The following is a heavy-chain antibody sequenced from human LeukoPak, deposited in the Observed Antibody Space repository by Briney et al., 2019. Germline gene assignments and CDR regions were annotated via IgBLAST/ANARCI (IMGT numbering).Heavy chain of an antibody. CDR1: GFTFSSYA. D-gene: IGHD3-9*01. J-gene: IGHJ3*02. V-gene: IGHV3-30-3*01. CDR3: AREAARYFDWPYRDAFDI. Sequence: SGGSLRLSCAASGFTFSSYAMHWVRQAPGKGLEWVAVISYDGSNKYYADSVKGRFTISRDNSKNTLYLQMNSLRAEDTAVYYCAREAARYFDWPYRDAFDIWGQGTMVTVSS. CDR2: ISYDGSNK.